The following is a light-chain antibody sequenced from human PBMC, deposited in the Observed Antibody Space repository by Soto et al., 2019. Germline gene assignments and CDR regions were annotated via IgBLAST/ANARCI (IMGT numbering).Light chain of an antibody. V-gene: IGLV1-51*01. J-gene: IGLJ2*01. CDR3: GAWDTSLSDVL. Sequence: QSVLTQPPSVSAAPGQNIAISCSGSSSNIGNNYVSWYQQLPGTAPKLLIYDNNKRPSGIPDRISGSKSGTSATLVIAGLQTGDEADYYCGAWDTSLSDVLFGGGTKVTVL. CDR2: DNN. CDR1: SSNIGNNY.